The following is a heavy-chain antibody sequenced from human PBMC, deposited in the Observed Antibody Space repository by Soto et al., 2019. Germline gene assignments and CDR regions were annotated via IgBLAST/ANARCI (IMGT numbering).Heavy chain of an antibody. V-gene: IGHV3-15*07. D-gene: IGHD6-19*01. CDR3: TTDPPIAVAGDFDY. Sequence: EVQLVESGGGLVKPGGSLRLSCAASGFTFSNAWMNWVRQAPGKGLEWVGRIKSKTDGGTTDYAAPVKGRFTISRDDSQNTLYLQMNRLKTEDTAVYYCTTDPPIAVAGDFDYWGQGTLVTVSS. CDR1: GFTFSNAW. CDR2: IKSKTDGGTT. J-gene: IGHJ4*02.